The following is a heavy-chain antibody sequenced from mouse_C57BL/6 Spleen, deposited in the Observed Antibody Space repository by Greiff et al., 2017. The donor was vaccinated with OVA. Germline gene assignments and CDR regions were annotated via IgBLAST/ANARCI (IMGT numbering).Heavy chain of an antibody. CDR3: ARAYYGSSYYFDY. V-gene: IGHV1-64*01. CDR2: IHPNSGST. CDR1: GYTFTSYW. D-gene: IGHD1-1*01. Sequence: VQLQQPGAELVKPGASVKLSCKASGYTFTSYWMHWVKQRPGQGLEWIGMIHPNSGSTNYNEKFKSKATLTVDKSSSTAYMQLSSLTSEDSAVYYGARAYYGSSYYFDYWGQGTTLTVSS. J-gene: IGHJ2*01.